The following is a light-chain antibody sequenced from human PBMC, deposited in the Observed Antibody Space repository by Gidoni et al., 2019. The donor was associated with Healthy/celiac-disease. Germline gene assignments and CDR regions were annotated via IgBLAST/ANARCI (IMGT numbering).Light chain of an antibody. Sequence: DIQMTQSPSSLSASVGDRVTITCRASQSISSYLNWYQQKPGKAPKILIYAASSLQSGVPSGFSGSGSGTDFTLTISSLQPEDFATYYCQQSYSTSWTFGQGTKVEIK. CDR2: AAS. J-gene: IGKJ1*01. V-gene: IGKV1-39*01. CDR3: QQSYSTSWT. CDR1: QSISSY.